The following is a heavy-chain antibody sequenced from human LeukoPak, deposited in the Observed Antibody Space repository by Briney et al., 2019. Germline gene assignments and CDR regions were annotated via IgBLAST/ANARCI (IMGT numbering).Heavy chain of an antibody. D-gene: IGHD6-19*01. V-gene: IGHV4-59*01. Sequence: SETLSLTCTVSGGSISSYYWSWIRQPPGMGLEWIGYIYYSGSTNYNPSLKSRVTISVDTSKNQFSLNLSSVTAADTAVYYSATDLLSTAGYFDYWGQGTLVTVSS. J-gene: IGHJ4*02. CDR1: GGSISSYY. CDR3: ATDLLSTAGYFDY. CDR2: IYYSGST.